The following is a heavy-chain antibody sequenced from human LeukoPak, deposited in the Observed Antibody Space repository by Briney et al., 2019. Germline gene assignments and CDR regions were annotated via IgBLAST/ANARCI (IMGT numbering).Heavy chain of an antibody. D-gene: IGHD5-12*01. V-gene: IGHV4-59*08. CDR1: GGSISSYY. CDR3: ASLLRDGYNYFDY. Sequence: SETLSLTCTVSGGSISSYYWSWIRQTPGKGLEWIGYIYYSGSTNYNPSLKSRVTISVDTSKNQFSLKLSSVTAADTAVYYCASLLRDGYNYFDYWGQGTLVTVSS. J-gene: IGHJ4*02. CDR2: IYYSGST.